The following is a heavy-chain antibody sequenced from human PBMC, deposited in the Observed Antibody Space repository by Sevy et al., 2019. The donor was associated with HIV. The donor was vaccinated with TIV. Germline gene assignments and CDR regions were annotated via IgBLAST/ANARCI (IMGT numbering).Heavy chain of an antibody. Sequence: GGSLRLSCAASGFTFSNAWMSWVRQAPGKGLEWVGRIKSKTDGGTTDYAAPVKGRFTISTDESKNTLYLQTSSLKTEDTAVYYCTTDTGISDYDFWSGRDDTFDNWGQGTMVTVSS. CDR1: GFTFSNAW. J-gene: IGHJ3*02. CDR2: IKSKTDGGTT. CDR3: TTDTGISDYDFWSGRDDTFDN. V-gene: IGHV3-15*01. D-gene: IGHD3-3*01.